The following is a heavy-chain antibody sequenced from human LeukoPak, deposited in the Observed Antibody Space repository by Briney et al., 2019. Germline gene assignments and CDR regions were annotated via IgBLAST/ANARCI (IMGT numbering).Heavy chain of an antibody. CDR1: GGSISSSSYY. V-gene: IGHV4-39*07. Sequence: LETLSLTCTVSGGSISSSSYYWGWIRQPPGKGLEWIGSIYYSGSTYYNPSLKSRVTISVDTSKNQFSLKLGSVTAADTAVYYCARDWRRDGYNYFDYWGQGTLVTVSS. D-gene: IGHD5-24*01. CDR2: IYYSGST. CDR3: ARDWRRDGYNYFDY. J-gene: IGHJ4*02.